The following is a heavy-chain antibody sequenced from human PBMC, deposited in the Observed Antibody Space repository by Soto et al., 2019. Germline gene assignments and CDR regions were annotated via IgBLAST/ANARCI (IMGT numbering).Heavy chain of an antibody. Sequence: QITLKESGPTLVKPTQTLTLTCTFSGFSLSTSGVGVVWIRQPPGKALEWLALIYWDDDKRYSPSLKSRLTITKDTSKNQVVLTMTNMDPVDTATYYCAHRMDSSCYLLWYYFDYWGQGTLVTVSS. CDR2: IYWDDDK. CDR3: AHRMDSSCYLLWYYFDY. J-gene: IGHJ4*02. D-gene: IGHD3-22*01. V-gene: IGHV2-5*02. CDR1: GFSLSTSGVG.